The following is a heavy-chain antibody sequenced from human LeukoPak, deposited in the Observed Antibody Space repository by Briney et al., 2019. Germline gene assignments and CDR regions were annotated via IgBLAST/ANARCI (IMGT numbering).Heavy chain of an antibody. CDR1: GFAFSSYA. CDR3: ARDGEVIKDAFDI. D-gene: IGHD3-16*02. J-gene: IGHJ3*02. V-gene: IGHV3-23*01. Sequence: GGSLRLSCAASGFAFSSYAMSWVRQAPGKGLEWVSAISGSGDSTYYADSVKGRFTISRDNSKNTLYLQMNSLRAEDTAVYYCARDGEVIKDAFDIWGQGTMVTVSS. CDR2: ISGSGDST.